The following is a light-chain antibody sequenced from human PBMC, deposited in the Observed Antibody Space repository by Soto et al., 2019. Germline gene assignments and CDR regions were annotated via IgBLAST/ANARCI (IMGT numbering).Light chain of an antibody. CDR3: SSYTSISSLGV. CDR2: EVS. V-gene: IGLV2-14*01. Sequence: QSVLTQPRSVSGSPGQSVTISCTGTGSDVGSYKYVSWYQQHPGKAPKLIIFEVSNRPSGVSDRFSGSKSGNTASLTISGLQAEDEADYYCSSYTSISSLGVFGTGTKVTVL. CDR1: GSDVGSYKY. J-gene: IGLJ1*01.